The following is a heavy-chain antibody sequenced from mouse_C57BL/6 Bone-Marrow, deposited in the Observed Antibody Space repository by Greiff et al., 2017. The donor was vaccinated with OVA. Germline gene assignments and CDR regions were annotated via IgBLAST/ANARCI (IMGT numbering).Heavy chain of an antibody. Sequence: EVKVVESGGGLVQSGRSLRLSCATSGFTFSDFYMEWVRQAPGKGLEWIAASRNKANDYTTEYSASVKGRFIVSRDTSQSILYLQMNALRAEDTAIYYCARDASNWDGGAMDYWGQGTSVTVSS. CDR1: GFTFSDFY. CDR2: SRNKANDYTT. CDR3: ARDASNWDGGAMDY. J-gene: IGHJ4*01. V-gene: IGHV7-1*01. D-gene: IGHD4-1*01.